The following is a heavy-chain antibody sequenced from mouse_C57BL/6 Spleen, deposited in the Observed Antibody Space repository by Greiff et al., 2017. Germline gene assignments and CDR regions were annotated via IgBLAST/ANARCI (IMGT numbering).Heavy chain of an antibody. V-gene: IGHV5-6*01. J-gene: IGHJ2*01. CDR2: ISSGGSYT. CDR1: GFTFSSYG. Sequence: EVKVVESGGDLVKPGGSLKLSCAASGFTFSSYGMSWVRQTPDKRLEWVATISSGGSYTYYPDSVKGRFTISRDNAKTTLYLQKSSLKSEDTAMYYCARGVITTVVASYYFDYWGQGTTLTVSS. CDR3: ARGVITTVVASYYFDY. D-gene: IGHD1-1*01.